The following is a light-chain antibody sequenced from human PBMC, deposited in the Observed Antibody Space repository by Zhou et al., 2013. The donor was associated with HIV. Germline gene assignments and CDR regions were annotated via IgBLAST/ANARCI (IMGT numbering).Light chain of an antibody. CDR3: QHYDTSGGSLT. Sequence: IVLTQSPGTVSLSPGERVTLSCGASQSVGTTSLAWYQQRPGQAPRLLIYDASNRATGIPDRFSGSASGTDFTLTISTLQPEDFAVYYCQHYDTSGGSLTFGGGTKVEI. J-gene: IGKJ4*01. CDR2: DAS. V-gene: IGKV3-20*01. CDR1: QSVGTTS.